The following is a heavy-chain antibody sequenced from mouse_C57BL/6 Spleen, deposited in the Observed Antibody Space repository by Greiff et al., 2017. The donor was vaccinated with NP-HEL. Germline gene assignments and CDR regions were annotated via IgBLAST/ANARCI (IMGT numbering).Heavy chain of an antibody. V-gene: IGHV1-42*01. CDR3: ERNVYYGSSYWYFDV. CDR1: GYSFTGYY. CDR2: INPSTGGT. J-gene: IGHJ1*03. D-gene: IGHD1-1*01. Sequence: EVQLQQSGPELVKPGASVKISCKASGYSFTGYYMNWVKQSPEKSLEWIGEINPSTGGTTYNQKFKAKATLTVDKSSSTAYMQLKSLTSEDSAVYYCERNVYYGSSYWYFDVWGTGTTVTVSS.